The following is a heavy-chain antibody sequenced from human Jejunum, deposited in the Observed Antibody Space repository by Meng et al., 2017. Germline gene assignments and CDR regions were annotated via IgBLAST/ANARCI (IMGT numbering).Heavy chain of an antibody. D-gene: IGHD3-22*01. Sequence: GESLKISCAAFGFTFSSYAMTWVRQVPGKGLEWVSSISGSGGGTFYTDSMKGRFTISRDNSKNTLYLQVNSLRAEDTAVYFCAKGAADYHESSGYFAFPDYWGQGTLVTVSS. J-gene: IGHJ4*02. CDR3: AKGAADYHESSGYFAFPDY. V-gene: IGHV3-23*01. CDR1: GFTFSSYA. CDR2: ISGSGGGT.